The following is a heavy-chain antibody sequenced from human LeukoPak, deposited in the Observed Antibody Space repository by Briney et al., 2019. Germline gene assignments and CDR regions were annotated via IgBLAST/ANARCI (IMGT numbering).Heavy chain of an antibody. J-gene: IGHJ4*02. CDR3: ARGRPGYYFDY. CDR2: ISIDGTTT. Sequence: PGGSLRLSCAASGFTVSNNHVSWVRLAPGKGLEWVSHISIDGTTTTYADSVKGRFTISRDNAKNTLYLQMNSLRAEDTAVYYCARGRPGYYFDYWGQGTLVTVSS. V-gene: IGHV3-74*01. CDR1: GFTVSNNH. D-gene: IGHD6-13*01.